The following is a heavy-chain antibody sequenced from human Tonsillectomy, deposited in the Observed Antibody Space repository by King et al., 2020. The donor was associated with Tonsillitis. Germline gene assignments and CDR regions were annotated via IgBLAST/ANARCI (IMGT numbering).Heavy chain of an antibody. Sequence: VQLVESGGGLVQPGGSLRLSCAASGFNLSNYALSWVRQAPGKGLEWVSGISGSDSNTYYADSVKGRFTISRDNSKNTLYLQMSSLRAEDTAIYYCAKDLLWTVAGDCWGQGTLVTVSS. CDR3: AKDLLWTVAGDC. J-gene: IGHJ4*02. D-gene: IGHD6-19*01. V-gene: IGHV3-23*04. CDR1: GFNLSNYA. CDR2: ISGSDSNT.